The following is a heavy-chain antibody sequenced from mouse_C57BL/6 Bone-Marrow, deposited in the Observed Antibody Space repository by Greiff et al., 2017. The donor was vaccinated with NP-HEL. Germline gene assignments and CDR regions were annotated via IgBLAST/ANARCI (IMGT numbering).Heavy chain of an antibody. J-gene: IGHJ1*03. CDR3: ARGRLRLKVGYFDV. CDR2: IDPSDSYT. V-gene: IGHV1-50*01. D-gene: IGHD1-1*01. Sequence: QVQLQQSGAELVKPGASVKLSCKASGYTFTSYWMQWVKQRPGQGLEWIGEIDPSDSYTNYNQKFKGKATLTVDTSSSTAYMQLSSLTAEDSAVYYCARGRLRLKVGYFDVWGTGTTVTVSA. CDR1: GYTFTSYW.